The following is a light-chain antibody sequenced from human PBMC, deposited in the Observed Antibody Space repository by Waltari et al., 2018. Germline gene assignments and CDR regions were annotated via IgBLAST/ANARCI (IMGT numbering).Light chain of an antibody. J-gene: IGKJ1*01. CDR1: QSLLYSNGDNH. V-gene: IGKV2-28*01. CDR2: LGR. Sequence: DIVLTQSPLSLPVTPGEPAPISCRSSQSLLYSNGDNHLDWYLQKPGQSPQLLIYLGRHRASGVPDRFSGSESGTDFTLKISRVEAEDVGVYYCMQRLQTPWTFGQGTKVEIK. CDR3: MQRLQTPWT.